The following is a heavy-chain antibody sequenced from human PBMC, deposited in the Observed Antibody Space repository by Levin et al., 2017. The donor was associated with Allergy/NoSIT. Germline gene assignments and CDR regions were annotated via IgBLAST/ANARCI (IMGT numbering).Heavy chain of an antibody. Sequence: GESLKISCAASGFTFSNYGMHWVRQAPGKGLEWVAVISSDGSNKQYADSVKGRFTISRDNSENTLYLQMNSLRPEDTAVYYCAKDWQQLDYWGQGILVTVSS. V-gene: IGHV3-30*18. CDR2: ISSDGSNK. CDR1: GFTFSNYG. J-gene: IGHJ4*02. CDR3: AKDWQQLDY. D-gene: IGHD6-13*01.